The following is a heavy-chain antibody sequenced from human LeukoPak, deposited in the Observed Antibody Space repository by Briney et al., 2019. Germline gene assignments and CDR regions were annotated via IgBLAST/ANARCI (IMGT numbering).Heavy chain of an antibody. CDR2: ISSSGSTI. CDR1: GFKFSDYY. D-gene: IGHD3-22*01. CDR3: ARDAYYDSSGYLDY. J-gene: IGHJ4*02. V-gene: IGHV3-11*01. Sequence: GGSLRLSCAASGFKFSDYYMSWIHQAPVKGLDWVSYISSSGSTITYAGSVKGRFTISRDNAKNSLYLQMNSLRAEDTAVYYCARDAYYDSSGYLDYWGQGTLVTVSS.